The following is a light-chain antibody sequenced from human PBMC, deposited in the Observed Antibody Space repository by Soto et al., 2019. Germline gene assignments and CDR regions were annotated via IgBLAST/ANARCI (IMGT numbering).Light chain of an antibody. CDR1: QSFRGL. Sequence: EVVLTQSPVTLSLSQGESATLSCRASQSFRGLLAWYQQKPGQAPRLLIYDAYNRATGIPPRFSGSGSGTDFTLTISSLEPEDSAVYYCQQRHMWPITCGQGTRLEIK. CDR2: DAY. V-gene: IGKV3-11*01. J-gene: IGKJ5*01. CDR3: QQRHMWPIT.